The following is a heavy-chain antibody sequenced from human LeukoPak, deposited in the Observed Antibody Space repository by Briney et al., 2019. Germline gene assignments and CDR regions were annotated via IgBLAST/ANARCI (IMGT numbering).Heavy chain of an antibody. CDR1: GGSINDRSYY. Sequence: SETLSLTCTVSGGSINDRSYYWGWIRQPPGKGLDWNGTIYYTGITYYNPSLKSRVTISVDTSKTQFSLKVTSVTAADTAVYYCARRQQLGRKYDAFDIWGQGTLVTVSS. V-gene: IGHV4-39*01. CDR2: IYYTGIT. CDR3: ARRQQLGRKYDAFDI. D-gene: IGHD6-13*01. J-gene: IGHJ3*02.